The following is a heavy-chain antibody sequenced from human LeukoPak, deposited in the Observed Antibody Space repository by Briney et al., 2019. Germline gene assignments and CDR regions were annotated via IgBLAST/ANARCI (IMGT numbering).Heavy chain of an antibody. J-gene: IGHJ6*02. CDR3: ATDSGWKIVVGATLNYYYGMDV. V-gene: IGHV1-24*01. CDR2: FDPEDGET. Sequence: GASVKVSCKVSGYTLTELSMHWVRQAPGKGLEWMGGFDPEDGETIYAQKFQGRVTMTEDTSTDTAYMELSSLRSEDTAVYYCATDSGWKIVVGATLNYYYGMDVWGQGTTVTVSS. D-gene: IGHD1-26*01. CDR1: GYTLTELS.